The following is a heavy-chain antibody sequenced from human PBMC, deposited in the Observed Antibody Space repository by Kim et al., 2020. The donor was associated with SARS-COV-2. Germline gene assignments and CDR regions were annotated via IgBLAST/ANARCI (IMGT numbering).Heavy chain of an antibody. D-gene: IGHD3-22*01. V-gene: IGHV3-23*01. CDR3: AKALGFYYDSSVDY. Sequence: GGSLRLSCAASGFIFSNYAMSWVRQAPGKGLKWVSALSGSGGKTYYADSAKGRFTISRDNSKNTLYLQMNSLRAEDTALYYCAKALGFYYDSSVDYWGQG. CDR2: LSGSGGKT. CDR1: GFIFSNYA. J-gene: IGHJ4*01.